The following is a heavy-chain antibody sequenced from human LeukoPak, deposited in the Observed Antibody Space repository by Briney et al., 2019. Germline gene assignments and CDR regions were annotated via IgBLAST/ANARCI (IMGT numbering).Heavy chain of an antibody. CDR2: ISGTGYNT. J-gene: IGHJ4*02. CDR3: AKHVSGSLFYFDY. CDR1: GFTFRNCA. V-gene: IGHV3-23*01. Sequence: PGGSLRLSCAASGFTFRNCAMSWVRQAPGNGLEWVSGISGTGYNTYYADSVKGRFTISRDNSKNTLYLQMNSLGAEDTAVYYCAKHVSGSLFYFDYWGQRTLVTVSS. D-gene: IGHD3-10*01.